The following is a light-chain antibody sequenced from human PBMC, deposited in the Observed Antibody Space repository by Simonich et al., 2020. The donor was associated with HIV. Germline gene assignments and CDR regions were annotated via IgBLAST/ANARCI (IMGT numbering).Light chain of an antibody. Sequence: EIVMTQSPATLSVSPGERATLSCRASQSVNINLAWYQQKPGQAPGLLIYGASTRATGIPARFSGSGSGTEFTLTISSLQSEDFAVYYCQQYNNWPQTLGQGTKVEIK. V-gene: IGKV3-15*01. CDR2: GAS. J-gene: IGKJ1*01. CDR1: QSVNIN. CDR3: QQYNNWPQT.